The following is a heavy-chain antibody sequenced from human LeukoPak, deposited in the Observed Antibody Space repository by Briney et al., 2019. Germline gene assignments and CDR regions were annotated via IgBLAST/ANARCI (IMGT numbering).Heavy chain of an antibody. V-gene: IGHV1-3*03. CDR3: ARDWGYGRTAARAGCFDY. D-gene: IGHD6-6*01. CDR1: GYTFTSYA. CDR2: INAGNGNT. J-gene: IGHJ4*02. Sequence: ASVKVSCKASGYTFTSYAMHWVRQAPGQRLEWMGWINAGNGNTKYSQEFQGRVTITRDTSASTAYMELSSLRSEDMAVYYCARDWGYGRTAARAGCFDYWGQGTLVTVSS.